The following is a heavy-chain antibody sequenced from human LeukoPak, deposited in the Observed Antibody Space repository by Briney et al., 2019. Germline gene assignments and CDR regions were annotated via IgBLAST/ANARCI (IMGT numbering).Heavy chain of an antibody. J-gene: IGHJ5*02. Sequence: GGSLTLSCAASGIIVTRNYMSWVRQAPGKGLEWVSVIERSGVKNYADSVKGRFTISRDNSKNMVYLQINSLRVEDTAVYYCAKDYRAHPLRPNWLDPWGQGTLVTVSS. CDR3: AKDYRAHPLRPNWLDP. CDR1: GIIVTRNY. V-gene: IGHV3-53*01. CDR2: IERSGVK. D-gene: IGHD1-26*01.